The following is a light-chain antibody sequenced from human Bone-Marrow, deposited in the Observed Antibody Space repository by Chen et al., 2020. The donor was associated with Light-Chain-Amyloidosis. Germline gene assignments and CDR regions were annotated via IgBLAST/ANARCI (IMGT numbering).Light chain of an antibody. CDR3: QQYNNWPPWT. Sequence: EIVMTQSPVTLSVSPGERATLSCRASQSIGTNLAWYQQTPGQAPRLLIYDSSTRATGIAARFSGSGSGTDFTLTISSLQSEDFAVYDCQQYNNWPPWTFGQGTKVEIK. V-gene: IGKV3-15*01. CDR1: QSIGTN. CDR2: DSS. J-gene: IGKJ1*01.